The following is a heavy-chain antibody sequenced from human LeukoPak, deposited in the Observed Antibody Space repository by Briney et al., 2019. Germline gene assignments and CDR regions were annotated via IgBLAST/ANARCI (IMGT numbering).Heavy chain of an antibody. CDR2: SYRRDTT. V-gene: IGHV3-53*01. CDR3: ARIYGNSTIADAFDI. Sequence: GGSLRLSCAASGFSVFSNYMTWVRQAPGKGLEWVAVSYRRDTTFFADAVKGRFIISTDSSRKTVYLQMNSLRVDDTAMYYCARIYGNSTIADAFDIWGQGTMVIVSS. J-gene: IGHJ3*02. D-gene: IGHD2-21*01. CDR1: GFSVFSNY.